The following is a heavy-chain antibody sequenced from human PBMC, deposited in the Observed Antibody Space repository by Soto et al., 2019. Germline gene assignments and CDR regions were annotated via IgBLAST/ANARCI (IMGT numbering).Heavy chain of an antibody. Sequence: SDTLSLTCTVSGGSISSYYWSWIRQPAGKGLEWIGRIYTSGSTNYNPSLKSRVTMSVDTSKNQFSLKLSSVTAADTAVYYCARDIGTAMVSDAFDIWGPGTMVTVSS. CDR1: GGSISSYY. CDR3: ARDIGTAMVSDAFDI. J-gene: IGHJ3*02. D-gene: IGHD5-18*01. CDR2: IYTSGST. V-gene: IGHV4-4*07.